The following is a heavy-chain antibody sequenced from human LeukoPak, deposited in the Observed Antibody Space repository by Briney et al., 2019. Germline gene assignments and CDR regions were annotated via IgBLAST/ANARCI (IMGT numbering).Heavy chain of an antibody. CDR2: ISAYNGNT. CDR1: GYILINYG. CDR3: ARDSSSWYYYYYGMDV. V-gene: IGHV1-18*01. D-gene: IGHD2-2*01. Sequence: ASVKVSCKASGYILINYGISWVRQAPGQGLEWMGWISAYNGNTHYAQNFQGRVTMTTDTSTSTASMELRSLRSDDTAVYYCARDSSSWYYYYYGMDVWGQGTTVTVSS. J-gene: IGHJ6*02.